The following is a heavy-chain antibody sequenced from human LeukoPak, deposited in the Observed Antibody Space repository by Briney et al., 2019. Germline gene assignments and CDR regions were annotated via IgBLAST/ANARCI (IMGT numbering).Heavy chain of an antibody. CDR2: IYFTGRT. V-gene: IGHV4-39*07. J-gene: IGHJ4*02. Sequence: SETLSLTCSVSGGSIVSSTYYWGWIRQPPGKGLEWIGSIYFTGRTYSNPSLQSRVTISVDTSKNQFSLKLSSVTAADTAVYYCARGHSYGYYWGQGTLVTVSS. CDR1: GGSIVSSTYY. D-gene: IGHD5-18*01. CDR3: ARGHSYGYY.